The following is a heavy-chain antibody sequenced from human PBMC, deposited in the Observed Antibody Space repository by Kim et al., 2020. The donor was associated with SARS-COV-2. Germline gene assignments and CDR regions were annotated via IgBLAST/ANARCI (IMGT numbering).Heavy chain of an antibody. CDR1: GFTFSSYS. CDR3: ARDHYDILTGHASDY. Sequence: GGSLRLSCAASGFTFSSYSMNWVRQAPGKGLEWVSYISSSSSTIYYADSVKGRFTISRDNAKNSLYLQMNSLRAEDTAVYYCARDHYDILTGHASDYWGQGTLVTVSS. V-gene: IGHV3-48*04. J-gene: IGHJ4*02. CDR2: ISSSSSTI. D-gene: IGHD3-9*01.